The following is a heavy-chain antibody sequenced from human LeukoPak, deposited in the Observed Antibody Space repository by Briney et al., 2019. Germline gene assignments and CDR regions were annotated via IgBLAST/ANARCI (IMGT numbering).Heavy chain of an antibody. CDR2: IFFSGST. Sequence: SETLSLTCTVSGGSITAYYWSWIRQPPGKGPEWIGYIFFSGSTSYNPSLKSRVTMSMDTSKSQLSLRLSSVTAADTAVYYCVRGHAVADRDWGQGTLVIVSS. V-gene: IGHV4-59*01. CDR1: GGSITAYY. CDR3: VRGHAVADRD. D-gene: IGHD6-19*01. J-gene: IGHJ4*02.